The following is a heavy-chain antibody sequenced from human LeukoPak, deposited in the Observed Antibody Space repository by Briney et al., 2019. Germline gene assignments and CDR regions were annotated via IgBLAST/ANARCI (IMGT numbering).Heavy chain of an antibody. D-gene: IGHD4-17*01. J-gene: IGHJ4*02. CDR1: GYSFSDNY. Sequence: ASVKVSCKASGYSFSDNYMHWVRQAPGQGLEWMGWINPNSGGTNYAQKFQGRVTMTRDASISTAYLELSRLRSDDTAVNYCAREVYGDSSFDYWGQGTLLTVSS. V-gene: IGHV1-2*02. CDR2: INPNSGGT. CDR3: AREVYGDSSFDY.